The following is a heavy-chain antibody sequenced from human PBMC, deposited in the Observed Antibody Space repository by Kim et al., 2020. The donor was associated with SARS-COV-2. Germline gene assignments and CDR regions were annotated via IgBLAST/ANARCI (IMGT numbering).Heavy chain of an antibody. Sequence: ASVKVSCKASGYTFTGYYMHWVRQAPGQGLEWMGWINPNSGGTNYAQKFQGRVTMTRDTSISTAYMELSRLRSDDTAVYYCARDPSGSSTSCFDYWGQGTLVTVSS. D-gene: IGHD2-2*01. CDR2: INPNSGGT. CDR1: GYTFTGYY. J-gene: IGHJ4*02. V-gene: IGHV1-2*02. CDR3: ARDPSGSSTSCFDY.